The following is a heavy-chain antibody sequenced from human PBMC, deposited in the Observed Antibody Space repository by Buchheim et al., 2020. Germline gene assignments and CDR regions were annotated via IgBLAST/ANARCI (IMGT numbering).Heavy chain of an antibody. J-gene: IGHJ4*02. D-gene: IGHD6-25*01. Sequence: EVQLLESGGDLVQPGGSLRLSCAASGFTFSNYAMNWARQAPGKRLEWVSFISSSGGGTYYADSVKGRFTISRDNSKSTLYLKMNSLRAEDTAVYYCASPQHAALYWGLGTL. V-gene: IGHV3-23*01. CDR2: ISSSGGGT. CDR3: ASPQHAALY. CDR1: GFTFSNYA.